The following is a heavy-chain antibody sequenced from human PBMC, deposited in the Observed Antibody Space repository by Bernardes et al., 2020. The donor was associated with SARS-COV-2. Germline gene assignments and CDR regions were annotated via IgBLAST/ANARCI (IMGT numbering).Heavy chain of an antibody. CDR1: AFTFSDYA. CDR2: ISGSGGRT. Sequence: GGSLRLSCAASAFTFSDYAMTWVRQAPGKGLEWVSSISGSGGRTYYADSVKGRFTISRDNSRYTLYLQINSLRAEDTAVYYCAKGWNGWSGDLSAGDFDYWGRGTLVAVSS. V-gene: IGHV3-23*01. D-gene: IGHD3-10*01. CDR3: AKGWNGWSGDLSAGDFDY. J-gene: IGHJ4*02.